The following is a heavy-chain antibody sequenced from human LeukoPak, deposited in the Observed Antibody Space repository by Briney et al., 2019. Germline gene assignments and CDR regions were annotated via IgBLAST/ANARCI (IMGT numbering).Heavy chain of an antibody. Sequence: GASVKVSCKASGYTFTLYYIHWVRQAPGQGLEWMGWILPNNGNTKYAQKFQGRFTMTRDTSISTAYMELTRLRSDDTAVYYCATGLGVLDPEANSWGQGTLVTVSS. CDR3: ATGLGVLDPEANS. V-gene: IGHV1-2*02. J-gene: IGHJ4*02. D-gene: IGHD3/OR15-3a*01. CDR1: GYTFTLYY. CDR2: ILPNNGNT.